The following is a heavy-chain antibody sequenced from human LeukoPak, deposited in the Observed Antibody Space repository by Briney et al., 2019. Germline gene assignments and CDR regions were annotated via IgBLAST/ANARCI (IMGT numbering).Heavy chain of an antibody. CDR1: GGSIGSYY. CDR2: IYTSGST. CDR3: ARGDSWDFDY. V-gene: IGHV4-4*07. J-gene: IGHJ4*02. Sequence: PSETLSLTCTVSGGSIGSYYWSWIRQPAGKGREWIGRIYTSGSTNYNPSLKSRVTMSVDTSKNQFSLILTSVTAADTAVYYCARGDSWDFDYWGQGTLVTVSS. D-gene: IGHD6-13*01.